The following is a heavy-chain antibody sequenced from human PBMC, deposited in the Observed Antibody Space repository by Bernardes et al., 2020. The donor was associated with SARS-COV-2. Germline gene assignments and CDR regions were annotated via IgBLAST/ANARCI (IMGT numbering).Heavy chain of an antibody. V-gene: IGHV3-74*01. Sequence: GGSLRLSCAASGFTFGSAWFHWVRQAPGKGLVWVSRINPDGSSTNYADSVKGRFTISRGNAKNMLFLQMSGLRAEDTAMYYCARDLGYCTNGVCSPWGQGTLVTVSS. CDR3: ARDLGYCTNGVCSP. D-gene: IGHD2-8*01. CDR1: GFTFGSAW. J-gene: IGHJ5*02. CDR2: INPDGSST.